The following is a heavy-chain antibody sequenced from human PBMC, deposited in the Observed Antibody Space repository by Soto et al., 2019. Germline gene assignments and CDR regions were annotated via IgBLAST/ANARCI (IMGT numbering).Heavy chain of an antibody. CDR2: ISSSSSYI. J-gene: IGHJ3*02. V-gene: IGHV3-21*01. Sequence: GWSLRLSCAASGFTFSSYSMNWVRQAPGKGLEWVSSISSSSSYIYYADSVKGRFTISRDNAKNSLYLQMNSLRAEDTAVYYCARVRIAAAGSAFDIWGQGTMVTVSS. CDR1: GFTFSSYS. D-gene: IGHD6-13*01. CDR3: ARVRIAAAGSAFDI.